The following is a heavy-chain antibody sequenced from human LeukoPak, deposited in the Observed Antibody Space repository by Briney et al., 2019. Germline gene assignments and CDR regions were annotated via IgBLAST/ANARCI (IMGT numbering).Heavy chain of an antibody. D-gene: IGHD3-10*01. CDR1: GGTFSSYA. J-gene: IGHJ4*02. CDR2: INPIFGTA. V-gene: IGHV1-69*13. Sequence: GASVKVSCKASGGTFSSYAISWVRQAPGQGLEWMGGINPIFGTANYAQKFQGRVTITADESTSTAYMELSSLRSEDTAVYYCARDRFGFGELLLYYFDYWGQGTLVTVSS. CDR3: ARDRFGFGELLLYYFDY.